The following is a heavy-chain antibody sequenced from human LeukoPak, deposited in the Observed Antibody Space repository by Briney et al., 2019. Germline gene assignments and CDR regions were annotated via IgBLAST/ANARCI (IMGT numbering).Heavy chain of an antibody. D-gene: IGHD4-23*01. V-gene: IGHV4-59*01. CDR2: IYYSGNT. CDR1: GGSLSTYY. Sequence: SETLSLTCTVSGGSLSTYYWSWIRQPPGKGLEWIGYIYYSGNTNYNPSLKSRVTISVDTSKNQFSLKLSSVTAADTAVYYCARDWYGGNPFDYWGQGTLVTVSS. J-gene: IGHJ4*02. CDR3: ARDWYGGNPFDY.